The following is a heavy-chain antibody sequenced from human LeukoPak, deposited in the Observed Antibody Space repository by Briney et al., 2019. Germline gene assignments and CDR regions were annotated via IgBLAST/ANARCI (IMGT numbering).Heavy chain of an antibody. V-gene: IGHV1-2*02. Sequence: GASVKISCKASGYTFTGYYMHWVRQAPGQGLEWMGWINPSSGGTNYAQKFQGRVTMTRDTSISTAYMELSRLRSDDTAVYYCARVIFGGSPPSPWGQGTLVTVSS. D-gene: IGHD1-26*01. CDR2: INPSSGGT. CDR3: ARVIFGGSPPSP. CDR1: GYTFTGYY. J-gene: IGHJ5*02.